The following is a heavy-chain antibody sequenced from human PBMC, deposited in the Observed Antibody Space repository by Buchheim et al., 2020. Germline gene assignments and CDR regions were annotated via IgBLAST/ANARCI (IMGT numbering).Heavy chain of an antibody. J-gene: IGHJ4*02. CDR1: GFTFSGCS. CDR2: TRGISGAT. V-gene: IGHV3-23*01. D-gene: IGHD3-10*01. Sequence: EVQLLESGGHLVQPGGSLRLSCAASGFTFSGCSMSWVRQAQGKGLEWVSTRGISGATYYAESVVGGFTISRDGAKNTLCMQMNSLRAEDTAIYYCAKRVAVPGGTHYFDYWGQGTL. CDR3: AKRVAVPGGTHYFDY.